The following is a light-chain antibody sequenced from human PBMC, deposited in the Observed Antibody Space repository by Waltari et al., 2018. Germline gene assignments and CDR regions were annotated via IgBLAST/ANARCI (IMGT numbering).Light chain of an antibody. CDR2: WAS. Sequence: DIVMTQSPDSLTVSLGERATINCKSSQNILYSSNNKNYLAWYQQKPGQPPKLLVYWASTRESGVPDRFSGSESGTDFTLTISSLQAEDVAVYYCHQYYSAPFAFGQGTKLEIK. CDR1: QNILYSSNNKNY. J-gene: IGKJ2*01. CDR3: HQYYSAPFA. V-gene: IGKV4-1*01.